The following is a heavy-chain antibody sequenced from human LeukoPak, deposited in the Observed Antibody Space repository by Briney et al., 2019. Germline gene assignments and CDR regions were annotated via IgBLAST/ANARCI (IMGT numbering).Heavy chain of an antibody. V-gene: IGHV4-59*01. CDR3: ARDPGSGWLLGQYYYYGMDV. Sequence: PSETLSLTCTVSGGSISSYYWSWIRQPPGKGLEWIGYIYYSGSTNYNPSLKSRVTISVDTSKNQFSLKLGSVTAADTAVYYCARDPGSGWLLGQYYYYGMDVWGQGTTVTVSS. CDR2: IYYSGST. D-gene: IGHD6-19*01. CDR1: GGSISSYY. J-gene: IGHJ6*02.